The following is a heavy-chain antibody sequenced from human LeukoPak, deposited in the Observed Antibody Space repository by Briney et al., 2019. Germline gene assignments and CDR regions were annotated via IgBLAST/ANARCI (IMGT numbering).Heavy chain of an antibody. CDR1: GGSINNYY. Sequence: SETLSLTCSVSGGSINNYYWSWLRQPPGKGLEWIGYINDRGSTNYNPSLRGRVTMSVDTSKNQFSLKLSSVTAADTAVYYCGRGYNWFDPWGQGTLVTVSS. V-gene: IGHV4-59*12. CDR3: GRGYNWFDP. J-gene: IGHJ5*02. CDR2: INDRGST.